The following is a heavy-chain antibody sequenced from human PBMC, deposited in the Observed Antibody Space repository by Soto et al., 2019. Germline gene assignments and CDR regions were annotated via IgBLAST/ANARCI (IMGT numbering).Heavy chain of an antibody. CDR2: IYYSGST. D-gene: IGHD3-10*01. V-gene: IGHV4-61*01. Sequence: QVQLQESGPGLVKPSETLSLTCTVSGGSVSSGSYYWSWIRQPPGKGLEWIGYIYYSGSTNYNPSLKSRVTISVDTSKNQFSLTLSSVTAADTAVYYCARGTMVRGVPNWGQGTLVTVSS. CDR1: GGSVSSGSYY. CDR3: ARGTMVRGVPN. J-gene: IGHJ4*02.